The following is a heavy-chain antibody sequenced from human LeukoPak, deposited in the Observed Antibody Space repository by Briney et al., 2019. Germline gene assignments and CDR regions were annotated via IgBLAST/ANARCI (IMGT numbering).Heavy chain of an antibody. CDR3: ARVRYYYGSGSENFDY. CDR1: GGSISSYY. D-gene: IGHD3-10*01. J-gene: IGHJ4*02. CDR2: IYTSGST. Sequence: SETLSLTCTVSGGSISSYYWSWIRQPAGKGLERIGSIYTSGSTNYNPSLKSRVTISVDTSKNQFSLKLSSVTAADTAVYYCARVRYYYGSGSENFDYWGQGTLVTVSS. V-gene: IGHV4-4*07.